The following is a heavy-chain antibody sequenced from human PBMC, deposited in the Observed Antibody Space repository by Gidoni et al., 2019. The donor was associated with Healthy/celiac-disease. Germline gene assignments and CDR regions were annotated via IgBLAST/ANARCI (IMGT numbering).Heavy chain of an antibody. CDR1: GFTFSIYD. Sequence: EVQLVESGGGLVQHGGSLRLSCAVSGFTFSIYDMSWVRQAPGKGLECVSAISGSGGNTYYADSVKGRFTISRDNSKNTLYLQMNSLRAEDTAVYFCAKDLGGGVGATNLDYWGQGTLVTVSS. D-gene: IGHD1-26*01. CDR2: ISGSGGNT. V-gene: IGHV3-23*04. J-gene: IGHJ4*02. CDR3: AKDLGGGVGATNLDY.